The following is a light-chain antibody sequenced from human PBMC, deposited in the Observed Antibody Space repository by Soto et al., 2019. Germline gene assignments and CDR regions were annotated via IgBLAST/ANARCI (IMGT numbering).Light chain of an antibody. CDR3: STWDDSLNGRV. V-gene: IGLV1-47*01. CDR2: GKN. J-gene: IGLJ3*02. CDR1: SSNIGSNY. Sequence: QSVLTQSPSASGTPGQRFTISCSGSSSNIGSNYVYWYQQLPGTAPKLLIYGKNQRPSGVPDRFSGSKSGTSASLAISGLRSEDEADYYCSTWDDSLNGRVFGGGTKLTVL.